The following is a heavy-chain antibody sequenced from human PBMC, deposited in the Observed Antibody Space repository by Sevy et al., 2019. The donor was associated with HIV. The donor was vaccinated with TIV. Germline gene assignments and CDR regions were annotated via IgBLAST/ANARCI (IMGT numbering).Heavy chain of an antibody. CDR3: ARMTSTWSTDS. CDR1: GFSVGSYY. CDR2: KESGGQT. Sequence: GGSLRLSCAASGFSVGSYYMGWVRQAPGKGLEWVSTKESGGQTYYADSVRGRFTIARDESANNLFLQLNNLRAEDTGVYYCARMTSTWSTDSWGQGTLVTVSS. J-gene: IGHJ4*02. V-gene: IGHV3-53*01.